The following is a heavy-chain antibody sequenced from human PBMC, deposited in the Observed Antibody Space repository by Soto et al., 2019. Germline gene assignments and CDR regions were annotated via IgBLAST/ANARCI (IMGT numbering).Heavy chain of an antibody. D-gene: IGHD3-9*01. CDR1: GLTFSHYA. V-gene: IGHV3-23*01. CDR3: AKGSHYDILPAYHGFDY. CDR2: ISGGGGGT. J-gene: IGHJ4*02. Sequence: EVQLLESGGGLVQPGVSLRLSCAASGLTFSHYAMSWVRQAPGKGLEWVSSISGGGGGTHYADSVKGRLTIYRDNSKKTLYLQMNSLRAEDTAVYYCAKGSHYDILPAYHGFDYWGQGTLVTVSS.